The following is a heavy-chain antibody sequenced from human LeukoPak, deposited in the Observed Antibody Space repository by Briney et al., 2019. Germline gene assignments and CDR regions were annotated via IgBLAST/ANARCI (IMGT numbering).Heavy chain of an antibody. CDR2: ISAYNGNT. V-gene: IGHV1-18*04. Sequence: GASVKVSCKASGYILTDYRMHWVRQAPGQGLEWMGWISAYNGNTNYAQKLQGRVTMTTDTSTSTAYMELRSLRSDDTAVYYCAREGGVAARAVDYWGQGTLVTVSS. CDR1: GYILTDYR. J-gene: IGHJ4*02. CDR3: AREGGVAARAVDY. D-gene: IGHD6-6*01.